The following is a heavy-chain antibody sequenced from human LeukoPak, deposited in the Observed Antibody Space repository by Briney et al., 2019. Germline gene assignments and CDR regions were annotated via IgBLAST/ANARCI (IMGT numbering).Heavy chain of an antibody. CDR1: GGSISSYY. CDR3: ARHWYYYDSSGYSDAFDI. D-gene: IGHD3-22*01. CDR2: IYYSGST. J-gene: IGHJ3*02. Sequence: SETLSLTCTVSGGSISSYYWSWIRQPPGKGLEWIGYIYYSGSTNYNPSLKSRVTISVDTSKNQFSLKLSSVTAADTAVYYCARHWYYYDSSGYSDAFDIWGQGTMVTVS. V-gene: IGHV4-59*08.